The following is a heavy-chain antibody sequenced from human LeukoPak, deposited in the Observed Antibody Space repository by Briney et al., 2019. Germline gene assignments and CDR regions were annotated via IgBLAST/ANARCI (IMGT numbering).Heavy chain of an antibody. J-gene: IGHJ4*02. V-gene: IGHV3-30*02. CDR2: IRFHGDDK. CDR1: GFTLSNYG. D-gene: IGHD6-13*01. Sequence: GGSLRLSCEGSGFTLSNYGMHWVRQAPGKGLEWLTFIRFHGDDKYYADSVTGRFTVSKDDAKNTVYLQMNSLRPEDTAIYYCGKDGGAAGVEFYFDYWGQGELVTVSS. CDR3: GKDGGAAGVEFYFDY.